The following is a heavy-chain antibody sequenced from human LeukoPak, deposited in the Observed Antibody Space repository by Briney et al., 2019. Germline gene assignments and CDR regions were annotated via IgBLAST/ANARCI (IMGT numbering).Heavy chain of an antibody. CDR1: GFTFSSYS. CDR3: ARRYSRSYYGMDV. Sequence: SGGSLRLSCAASGFTFSSYSMNWVRQAPGKGLEWVSYISSSSSTIYYADSVKGRFTISRDNAKNSLYLQMNSLRAEDTALYHCARRYSRSYYGMDVWGQGTTVTVSS. J-gene: IGHJ6*02. V-gene: IGHV3-48*04. D-gene: IGHD6-13*01. CDR2: ISSSSSTI.